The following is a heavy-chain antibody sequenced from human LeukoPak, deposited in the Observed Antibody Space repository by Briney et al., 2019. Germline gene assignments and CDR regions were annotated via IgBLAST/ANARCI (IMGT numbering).Heavy chain of an antibody. D-gene: IGHD5-12*01. CDR3: ARLPGIVATIERYFDY. V-gene: IGHV5-51*01. CDR2: IYPGDSDT. J-gene: IGHJ4*02. CDR1: GYSFNSYW. Sequence: GESLKISCKGSGYSFNSYWIGWVRQLPGKGLEWMGIIYPGDSDTRYSPSFQGQVTISADKSISTAYLQWSSLKASDTAMYYCARLPGIVATIERYFDYWGQGTLVTVSS.